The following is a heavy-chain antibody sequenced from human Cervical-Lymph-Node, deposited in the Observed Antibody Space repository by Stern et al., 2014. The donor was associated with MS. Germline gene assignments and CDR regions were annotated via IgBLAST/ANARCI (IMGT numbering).Heavy chain of an antibody. CDR1: GGSISSGGYF. CDR3: ARKGAIVPAAIENWFDS. Sequence: VQLVESGPGLVKPSQTLSLTCTVSGGSISSGGYFWSWIRQHPGKGLEWIGFIYHSGSTYYSPSLKSRVPISVDPSKNQFSLNLNSVTAADTAVYYCARKGAIVPAAIENWFDSWGQGILVTVSS. CDR2: IYHSGST. V-gene: IGHV4-31*03. D-gene: IGHD2-2*01. J-gene: IGHJ5*01.